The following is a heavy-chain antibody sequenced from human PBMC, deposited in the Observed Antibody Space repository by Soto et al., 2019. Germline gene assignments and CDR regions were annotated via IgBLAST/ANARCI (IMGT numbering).Heavy chain of an antibody. CDR2: ISWNSGSI. V-gene: IGHV3-9*01. Sequence: GGSLRLSCAASGFTFDDYAMHWVRQAPGKGLEWVSGISWNSGSIGYADSVKGRFTISRDNAKNSLYLQMNSLRAEDTALYYCAKDMRSIAVAGTAFDIWGQGTMVTVSS. J-gene: IGHJ3*02. D-gene: IGHD6-19*01. CDR3: AKDMRSIAVAGTAFDI. CDR1: GFTFDDYA.